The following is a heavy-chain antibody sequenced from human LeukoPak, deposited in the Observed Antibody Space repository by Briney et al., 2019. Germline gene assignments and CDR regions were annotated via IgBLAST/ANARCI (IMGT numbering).Heavy chain of an antibody. CDR2: ISSSGRTI. CDR1: GFTVSSYE. CDR3: AREHATTWFDP. Sequence: GGSLGLSCAASGFTVSSYEMNWVRQAPGKGLEWVSYISSSGRTIYYADSVKGRFTISRDNAKNSLYLQMNSLRAEDTAVYYCAREHATTWFDPWGQGTLVTVSS. J-gene: IGHJ5*02. D-gene: IGHD1-1*01. V-gene: IGHV3-48*03.